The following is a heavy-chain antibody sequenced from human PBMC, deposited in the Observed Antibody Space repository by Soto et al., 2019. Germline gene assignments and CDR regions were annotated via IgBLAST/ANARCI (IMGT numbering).Heavy chain of an antibody. J-gene: IGHJ3*02. Sequence: QLQESGPGLVEPSGTLSLTCAVSRGSMSSSDWWCWVRQAPGKGLEWNGETYHSGNTNYNPSLKSRVTLSVDNSKNQFSLTLTSVTAADTGVYYCATWGSTAFDIWGQGTMVTVSS. CDR1: RGSMSSSDW. V-gene: IGHV4-4*02. CDR2: TYHSGNT. CDR3: ATWGSTAFDI. D-gene: IGHD3-16*01.